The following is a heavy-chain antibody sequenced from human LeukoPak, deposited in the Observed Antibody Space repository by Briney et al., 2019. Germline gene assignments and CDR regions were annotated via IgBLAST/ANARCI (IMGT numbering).Heavy chain of an antibody. D-gene: IGHD6-19*01. CDR3: ARDDGGIAVAGYDY. CDR2: ISGSGGST. J-gene: IGHJ4*02. CDR1: GFTFRNYA. V-gene: IGHV3-21*01. Sequence: GGSLRLSCAASGFTFRNYAMNWVRQAPGKGLEWVSTISGSGGSTYYADSVKGRFTISRDNAKNSLYLQMNSLRAEDTAVYYCARDDGGIAVAGYDYWGQGTLVTVSS.